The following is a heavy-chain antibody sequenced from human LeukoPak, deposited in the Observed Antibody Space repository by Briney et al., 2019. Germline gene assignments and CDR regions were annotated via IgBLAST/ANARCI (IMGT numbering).Heavy chain of an antibody. CDR2: INPSGGST. J-gene: IGHJ4*02. V-gene: IGHV1-46*01. D-gene: IGHD3-22*01. CDR3: ARERTGNSDSSGHYDY. Sequence: ASVKVSCKASGYTFTTYYIGWVRQAPGQGLEWMGIINPSGGSTSYAQKFQGRVTMTRDTSTSTVYMELSSLRSEDTAVYYCARERTGNSDSSGHYDYWGQGTLVTVSS. CDR1: GYTFTTYY.